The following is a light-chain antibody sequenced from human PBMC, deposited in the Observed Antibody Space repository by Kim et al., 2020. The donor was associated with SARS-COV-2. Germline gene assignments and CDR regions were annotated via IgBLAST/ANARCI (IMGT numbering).Light chain of an antibody. CDR2: GAS. V-gene: IGKV3-20*01. CDR1: QSVSSSY. Sequence: LSPGERATLSCRASQSVSSSYLAWYQQKPGQAPRLLIYGASSRATGIPDRFSGSGSGTDFTLTISRLDPEDFAVYYCQQYGSPLTFGGGTKVDIK. CDR3: QQYGSPLT. J-gene: IGKJ4*01.